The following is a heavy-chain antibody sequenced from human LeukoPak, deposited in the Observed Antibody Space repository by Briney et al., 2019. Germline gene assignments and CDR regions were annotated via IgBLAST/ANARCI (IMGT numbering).Heavy chain of an antibody. CDR3: ASLGVYGSGSYYKKYYFGY. D-gene: IGHD3-10*01. CDR2: IIPIFGTA. V-gene: IGHV1-69*01. CDR1: GGTFSSYA. J-gene: IGHJ4*02. Sequence: SVKVSCKASGGTFSSYAISWVRQAPGQGLEWMGGIIPIFGTANYAQKFQGRVTITADESTSTAYMELSSLRSEDTAVYYCASLGVYGSGSYYKKYYFGYWGQGTLVTVSS.